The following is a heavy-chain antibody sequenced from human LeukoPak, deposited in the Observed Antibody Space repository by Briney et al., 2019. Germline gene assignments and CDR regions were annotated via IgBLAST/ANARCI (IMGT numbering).Heavy chain of an antibody. CDR2: IYPCDSDT. D-gene: IGHD2-2*01. CDR1: GYSFTSYW. V-gene: IGHV5-51*01. J-gene: IGHJ3*02. Sequence: GESLKISCKGSGYSFTSYWIGWVRQMPGKCLEWMGMIYPCDSDTRYNPSFQGQVTISAGQSISTAYLQWTSLKASDTAMYYCASLYCSSTSCYEDAFDIWGQGTMVSVSS. CDR3: ASLYCSSTSCYEDAFDI.